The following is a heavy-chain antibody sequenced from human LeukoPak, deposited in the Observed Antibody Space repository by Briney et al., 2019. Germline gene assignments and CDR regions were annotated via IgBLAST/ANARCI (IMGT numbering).Heavy chain of an antibody. CDR3: ARGPYSSSWYLIRWFDP. CDR2: IYYSGST. Sequence: PSETLSLTCTVSGGSISSHYWSWIRQPPGKGLEWIGYIYYSGSTNYNPSLKSRVTISVDTSKNQFSLKLSSVTAADTAVYYCARGPYSSSWYLIRWFDPWGQGTLVTVSS. V-gene: IGHV4-59*11. J-gene: IGHJ5*02. D-gene: IGHD6-13*01. CDR1: GGSISSHY.